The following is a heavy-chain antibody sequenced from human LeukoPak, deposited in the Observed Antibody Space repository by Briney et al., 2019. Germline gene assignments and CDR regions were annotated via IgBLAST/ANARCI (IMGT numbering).Heavy chain of an antibody. D-gene: IGHD4-17*01. V-gene: IGHV3-21*01. CDR1: GFTFSSSS. J-gene: IGHJ6*02. CDR3: AIERVDYGDWSRYYHYGMDV. CDR2: ISSSSTYI. Sequence: PGGSLRLSCAASGFTFSSSSINWVRRAPGKGLEWVSSISSSSTYISYANSVEGRFTISRDNAKNSLYLQMNSLRTEDTAVYYCAIERVDYGDWSRYYHYGMDVWGQGTTVTVTS.